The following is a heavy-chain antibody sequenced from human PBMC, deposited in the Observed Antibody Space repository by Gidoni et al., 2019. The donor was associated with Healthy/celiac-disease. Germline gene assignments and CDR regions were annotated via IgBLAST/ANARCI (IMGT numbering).Heavy chain of an antibody. CDR3: AKDGLLTINSQHYYYYYGMDV. V-gene: IGHV3-23*01. CDR1: GFTFSSYA. D-gene: IGHD5-12*01. J-gene: IGHJ6*02. CDR2: ISGSGGST. Sequence: EVQLLESGGGLVQPGGSLRLSCAASGFTFSSYAMSWVRQAPGKGLEWVSAISGSGGSTYYADSVKGRFTISRDNSKNTLYLQMNSLRAEDTAVYYCAKDGLLTINSQHYYYYYGMDVWGQGTTVTVSS.